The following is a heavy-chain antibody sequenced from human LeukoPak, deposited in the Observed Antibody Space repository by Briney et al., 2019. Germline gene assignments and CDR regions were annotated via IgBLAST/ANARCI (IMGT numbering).Heavy chain of an antibody. V-gene: IGHV4-39*07. J-gene: IGHJ5*02. Sequence: SETLSLTCTVSGGSISSSSYYWGWIRQPPGKGLEWIGSIYYSGSTYYNPSLKSRVTISVDTSKNQFSLKLSSVTAADTAVYYCARDLLFVATAGTPWFDPWGQGTLVTVSS. CDR1: GGSISSSSYY. D-gene: IGHD6-13*01. CDR2: IYYSGST. CDR3: ARDLLFVATAGTPWFDP.